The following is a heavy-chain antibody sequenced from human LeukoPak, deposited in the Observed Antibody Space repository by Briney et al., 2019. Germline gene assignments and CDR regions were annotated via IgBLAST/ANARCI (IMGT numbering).Heavy chain of an antibody. CDR2: ISGSGGST. CDR1: EFTFSSYA. J-gene: IGHJ4*02. Sequence: GGSLRLSCAASEFTFSSYAVSWVRQAPGKGLEWVSAISGSGGSTYYADSVKGRFTISRDNSKNTLYLQMNSLRAEDTAVYYCAKDPRIAIFGVVTEYDYWGQGTLVTVSS. V-gene: IGHV3-23*01. D-gene: IGHD3-3*02. CDR3: AKDPRIAIFGVVTEYDY.